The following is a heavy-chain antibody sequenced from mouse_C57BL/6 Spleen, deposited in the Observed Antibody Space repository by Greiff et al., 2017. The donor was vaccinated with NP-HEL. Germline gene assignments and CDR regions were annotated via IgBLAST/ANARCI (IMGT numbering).Heavy chain of an antibody. J-gene: IGHJ4*01. CDR2: ISGGGGNT. V-gene: IGHV5-9*01. CDR3: ARSLLGYYAMDY. CDR1: GFTFSSYT. D-gene: IGHD2-10*01. Sequence: DVKLVESGGGLVKPGGSLKLSCAASGFTFSSYTMSWVRQTPEKRLEWVATISGGGGNTYYPDSVKGRFTISRDNAKNTLYLQMSSLRSEDTALYYCARSLLGYYAMDYWGQGTSVTVSS.